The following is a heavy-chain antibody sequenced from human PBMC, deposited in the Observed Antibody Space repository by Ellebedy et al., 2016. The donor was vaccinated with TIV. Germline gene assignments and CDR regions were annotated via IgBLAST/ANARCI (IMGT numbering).Heavy chain of an antibody. Sequence: SVKVSCXASGYTFTSYAISWVRQAPGQGLEWMGGIIPIFGTANYAQKFQGRVTITADESTSTAYMELSSLRSEDTAVYYCARDQGYCSSTSCLGGYWGQGTLVTVSS. J-gene: IGHJ4*02. V-gene: IGHV1-69*13. D-gene: IGHD2-2*01. CDR2: IIPIFGTA. CDR1: GYTFTSYA. CDR3: ARDQGYCSSTSCLGGY.